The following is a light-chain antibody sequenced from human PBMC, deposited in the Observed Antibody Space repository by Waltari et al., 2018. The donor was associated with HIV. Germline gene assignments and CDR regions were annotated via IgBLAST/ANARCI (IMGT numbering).Light chain of an antibody. CDR2: EVN. V-gene: IGLV2-8*01. J-gene: IGLJ3*02. CDR1: SSDIGDSRY. Sequence: QSALTQPPSASGYPGQSVTISCTGTSSDIGDSRYVSWYEQPQGNAPKVIIFEVNKRPAGVPDRFSGSKSVNTASLTVSRLQGEDDADYFCSSYAGNNNWVFGGGTKVTVL. CDR3: SSYAGNNNWV.